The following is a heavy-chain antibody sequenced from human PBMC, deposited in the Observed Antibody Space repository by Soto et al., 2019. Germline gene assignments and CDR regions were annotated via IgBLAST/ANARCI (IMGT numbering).Heavy chain of an antibody. CDR3: AADSLDYGSGSYYPSDY. CDR2: IVVGSGNT. Sequence: SVKVSCKASGFTFTSSAVQWVRQARGQPLEWIGWIVVGSGNTNYAQKFQERDTITRDMSTSTAYMELSSLRSEDTAVYYCAADSLDYGSGSYYPSDYWGQGTLVTVSS. D-gene: IGHD3-10*01. V-gene: IGHV1-58*01. J-gene: IGHJ4*02. CDR1: GFTFTSSA.